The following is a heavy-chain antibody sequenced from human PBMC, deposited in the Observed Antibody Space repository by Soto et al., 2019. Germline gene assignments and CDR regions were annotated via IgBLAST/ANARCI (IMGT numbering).Heavy chain of an antibody. CDR3: VRVPTGGYAFSLDDY. D-gene: IGHD5-12*01. V-gene: IGHV3-74*01. CDR2: IKSDGSTT. CDR1: GFTFSSHW. Sequence: GGSLRLSCAASGFTFSSHWMHWVRQAPGKGLVWVPRIKSDGSTTTYADSVKGRFTISRDNAKNTLYLQMNSLRAEDTAVYYCVRVPTGGYAFSLDDYWGQGTPVTVSS. J-gene: IGHJ4*02.